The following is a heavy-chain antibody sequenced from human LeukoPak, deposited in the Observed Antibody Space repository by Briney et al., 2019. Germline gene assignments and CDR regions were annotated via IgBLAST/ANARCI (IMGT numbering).Heavy chain of an antibody. CDR3: ARGHDYGDYVVDYYYGMDV. CDR1: NDSISNYY. D-gene: IGHD4-17*01. J-gene: IGHJ6*02. Sequence: PSETLSLTCSVSNDSISNYYWSWIRQPPGKRLEYIGYVHYSGNTNQNPSLKSRATISVDLSKNHFSLKLSSVTAADTAVYYCARGHDYGDYVVDYYYGMDVWGQGTTVTVSS. V-gene: IGHV4-59*12. CDR2: VHYSGNT.